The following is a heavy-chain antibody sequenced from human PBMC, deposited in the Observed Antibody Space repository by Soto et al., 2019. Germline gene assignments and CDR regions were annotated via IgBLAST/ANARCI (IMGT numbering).Heavy chain of an antibody. CDR3: ARIRRFLGYGMDV. J-gene: IGHJ6*02. D-gene: IGHD3-3*01. V-gene: IGHV4-34*01. CDR2: INHSGST. Sequence: PSETLSLTCAVYGGSFSGYYWSWIRQPPGKGLEWIGEINHSGSTNYSTSLKTRLTISKDTSKNQVVLTMTNMDPVDTATYYCARIRRFLGYGMDVWGQGTTVTVSS. CDR1: GGSFSGYY.